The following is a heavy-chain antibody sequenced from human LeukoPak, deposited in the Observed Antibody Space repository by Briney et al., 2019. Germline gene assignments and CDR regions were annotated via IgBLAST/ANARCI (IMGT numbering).Heavy chain of an antibody. CDR3: AKGGNPMIVVVTDAFDI. CDR1: GFTFSSYG. J-gene: IGHJ3*02. D-gene: IGHD3-22*01. CDR2: ISGSGGST. V-gene: IGHV3-23*01. Sequence: GGSLRLSCAASGFTFSSYGMHWVRQAPGKGLEWVSAISGSGGSTYYADSVKGRFTISRDNSKNTLYLQMNSLRAEDTAVYYCAKGGNPMIVVVTDAFDIWGQGTMVTVSS.